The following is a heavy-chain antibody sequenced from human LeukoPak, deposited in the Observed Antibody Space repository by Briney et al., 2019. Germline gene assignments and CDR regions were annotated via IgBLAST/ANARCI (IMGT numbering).Heavy chain of an antibody. J-gene: IGHJ5*02. CDR3: ARAVEMATIGNWFDP. D-gene: IGHD5-24*01. Sequence: SDTLYLTCTISGRSISSYYWSWIRQPPWKGLEWIGYIYYSGSTNYNPSLKSRVTISVDTSKNQFSLKLSSVTAADTAVYYCARAVEMATIGNWFDPWGQGTLVTVSS. V-gene: IGHV4-59*08. CDR1: GRSISSYY. CDR2: IYYSGST.